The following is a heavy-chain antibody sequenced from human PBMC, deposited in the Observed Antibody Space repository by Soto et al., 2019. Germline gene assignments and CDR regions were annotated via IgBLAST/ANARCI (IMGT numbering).Heavy chain of an antibody. D-gene: IGHD5-18*01. Sequence: SETLSLTCAFSGGSISSNNWWIWVRQPPGKGLEWIGEIYHSGSINYNPSLNSRVTISVDKSKNHFSLNLISVTAADTAVYYWGRAAGEYSYFDYGGQGTLVTVSS. CDR3: GRAAGEYSYFDY. V-gene: IGHV4-4*02. CDR2: IYHSGSI. J-gene: IGHJ4*02. CDR1: GGSISSNNW.